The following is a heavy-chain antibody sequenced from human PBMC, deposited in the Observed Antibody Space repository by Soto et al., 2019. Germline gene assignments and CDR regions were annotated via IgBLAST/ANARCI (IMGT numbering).Heavy chain of an antibody. V-gene: IGHV4-31*03. CDR1: GGSISSGGYY. D-gene: IGHD1-7*01. J-gene: IGHJ5*02. CDR2: IYYSGST. Sequence: QVQLQESGPGLVKPSQTLSLTCTVSGGSISSGGYYWSWIRQHPGKGLEWIGYIYYSGSTYYNPSLKSRVTIAVDTSKNQFSLKLSSVPAADTAVYYCARAWNCDANWFDPWGQGTLVTVSS. CDR3: ARAWNCDANWFDP.